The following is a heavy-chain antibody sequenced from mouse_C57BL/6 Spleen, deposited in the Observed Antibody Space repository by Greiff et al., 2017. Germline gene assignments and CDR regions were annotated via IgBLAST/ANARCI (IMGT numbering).Heavy chain of an antibody. CDR1: GFTFSSYA. J-gene: IGHJ2*01. D-gene: IGHD1-1*01. V-gene: IGHV5-4*01. Sequence: EVMLVESGGGLVKPGGSLKLSCAASGFTFSSYAMSWVRQTPEKGLEWVATISDGGSYTYYPDNVKGRFTISRDNAKNNLYLQMSHLKSEDTAMYYCARDGDGSKSFDYWGQGTTLTVSS. CDR3: ARDGDGSKSFDY. CDR2: ISDGGSYT.